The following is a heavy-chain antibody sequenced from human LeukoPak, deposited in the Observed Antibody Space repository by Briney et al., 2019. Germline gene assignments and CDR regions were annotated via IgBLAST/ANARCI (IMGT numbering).Heavy chain of an antibody. J-gene: IGHJ4*02. CDR1: GYTFTGYY. CDR3: ARDRSNWNYAPDF. V-gene: IGHV1-2*02. Sequence: GAAVKVSCKASGYTFTGYYMHWVRQAPGQGLEWMGWINPNSGCTNYAQKFQGRVTMTRDTSISTAYLDVRSLTSDDTAVYYCARDRSNWNYAPDFWGQGTLVIVSS. CDR2: INPNSGCT. D-gene: IGHD1-7*01.